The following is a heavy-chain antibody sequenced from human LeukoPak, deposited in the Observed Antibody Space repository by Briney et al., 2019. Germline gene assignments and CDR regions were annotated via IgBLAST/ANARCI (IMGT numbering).Heavy chain of an antibody. CDR3: ARGGYSYGYLYYFDY. Sequence: SETLSLTSTVSGGSISSYYWSWIRQPPGKGLEWIGYIYYSGSTNYNPSLKSRVTISVDTSKNQFSLKLSSVTAADTAVYYCARGGYSYGYLYYFDYWGQGTLVTVSS. J-gene: IGHJ4*02. CDR1: GGSISSYY. D-gene: IGHD5-18*01. V-gene: IGHV4-59*01. CDR2: IYYSGST.